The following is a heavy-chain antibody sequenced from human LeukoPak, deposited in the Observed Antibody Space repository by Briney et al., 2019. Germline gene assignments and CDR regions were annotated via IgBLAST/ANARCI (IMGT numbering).Heavy chain of an antibody. CDR3: ARDRPIFSNLPI. D-gene: IGHD4-11*01. V-gene: IGHV3-64*04. CDR1: GFTFSSHA. J-gene: IGHJ6*02. CDR2: ISYNGGDT. Sequence: GSLRLSCSASGFTFSSHAMHWVRQAPGKGLEYVSAISYNGGDTYYTDSVKGRFTISRDDSKNTLYLQMNSLRAEDTAVYYCARDRPIFSNLPIWGQGTTVTVSS.